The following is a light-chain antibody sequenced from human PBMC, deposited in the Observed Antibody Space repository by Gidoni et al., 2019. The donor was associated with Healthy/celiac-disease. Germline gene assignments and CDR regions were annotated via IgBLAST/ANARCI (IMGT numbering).Light chain of an antibody. CDR1: SSNIGNNY. V-gene: IGLV1-51*01. Sequence: QSLLTQPPSASAAPVQKVSISCSESSSNIGNNYVSWYQQLPGTAPKLLIYDNNKRPSGIPDQFSGSKSGTSATLGITGLQSVDEADYYCGTWDSSLSAGVFGGGTKLTVL. CDR2: DNN. J-gene: IGLJ2*01. CDR3: GTWDSSLSAGV.